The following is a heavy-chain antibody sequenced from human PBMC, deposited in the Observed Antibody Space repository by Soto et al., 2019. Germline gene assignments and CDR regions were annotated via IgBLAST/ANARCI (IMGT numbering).Heavy chain of an antibody. J-gene: IGHJ4*02. CDR1: GFTFSSYA. Sequence: LRLSCAASGFTFSSYAMSWVRQAPGKGLEWVSSISGSGDSTYNADSVKGRFTISRDNSKNTLYLQLNSLTADDTAVYYCAKGGLYTSSWYEGYWGQGTLVTVSS. CDR2: ISGSGDST. D-gene: IGHD6-13*01. CDR3: AKGGLYTSSWYEGY. V-gene: IGHV3-23*01.